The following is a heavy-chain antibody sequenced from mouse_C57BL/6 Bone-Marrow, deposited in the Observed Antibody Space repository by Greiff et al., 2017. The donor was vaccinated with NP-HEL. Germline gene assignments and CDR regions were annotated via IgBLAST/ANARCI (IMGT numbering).Heavy chain of an antibody. V-gene: IGHV7-3*01. CDR1: GFTFTDYY. CDR2: IRNKANGYTT. CDR3: ARYQSRDWYFDV. J-gene: IGHJ1*03. Sequence: DVQLVESGGGLVQPGGSLSLSCAASGFTFTDYYMSWVRQPPGKALEWLGFIRNKANGYTTEYSASVKGRFTISRDNSQSILYLQMNALRAEDSATYYCARYQSRDWYFDVWGTGTTVTVSS.